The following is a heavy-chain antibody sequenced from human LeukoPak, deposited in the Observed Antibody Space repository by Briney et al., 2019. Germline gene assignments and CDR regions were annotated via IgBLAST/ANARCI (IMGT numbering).Heavy chain of an antibody. CDR3: VRLQAVTGNFDY. CDR2: INYSGDT. CDR1: GGSISSSSYY. J-gene: IGHJ4*02. Sequence: SEALSLTCTVSGGSISSSSYYWGWIRQPPGKGLEWIETINYSGDTYYNPSLKSRVTISVDSSKNQFSLKLSSVTAADTAVYYCVRLQAVTGNFDYWGQGALVTVSS. V-gene: IGHV4-39*07. D-gene: IGHD1-20*01.